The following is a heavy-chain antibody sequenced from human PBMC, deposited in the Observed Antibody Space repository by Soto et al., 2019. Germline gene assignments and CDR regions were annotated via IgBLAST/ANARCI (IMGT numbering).Heavy chain of an antibody. CDR2: IYWDDDK. V-gene: IGHV2-5*02. CDR1: GFSLTETRMG. CDR3: AHRRSGYFDS. Sequence: QITLKESGPTLVKPTQTLTLTCTFSGFSLTETRMGVGWIRQPPGKALEWLALIYWDDDKRYSPSLKRGLTISKDASKNQVVLTKPNVDAVDTATYYCAHRRSGYFDSWGQGTLVTVSS. J-gene: IGHJ4*02.